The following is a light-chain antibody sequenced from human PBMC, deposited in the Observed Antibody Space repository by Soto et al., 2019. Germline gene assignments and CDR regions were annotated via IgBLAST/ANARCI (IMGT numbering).Light chain of an antibody. Sequence: EIVLTQSPATLSLSPGERATLSCRASQSVSSNLAWYQQKPGQAPRLLIYAASTRATGVPARFSGSGSGTDFTLTISSLEPEDFAVYYCQQRSNWPPTFGQGTRLEIK. V-gene: IGKV3-11*01. CDR3: QQRSNWPPT. CDR1: QSVSSN. J-gene: IGKJ5*01. CDR2: AAS.